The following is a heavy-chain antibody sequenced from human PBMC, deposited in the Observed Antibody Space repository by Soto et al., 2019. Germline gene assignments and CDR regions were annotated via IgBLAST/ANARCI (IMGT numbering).Heavy chain of an antibody. CDR1: GVSISSYY. V-gene: IGHV4-4*07. J-gene: IGHJ5*02. Sequence: SETLSLTCTVSGVSISSYYWRWIRQPAGKGLEWIGRIYTSGSTNYNPSLKSRVTMSVDTSKNQFSLKLSSVTAADTAVYYCAIVSSTARRPHSWFDPWGQGTLVTV. CDR2: IYTSGST. D-gene: IGHD4-17*01. CDR3: AIVSSTARRPHSWFDP.